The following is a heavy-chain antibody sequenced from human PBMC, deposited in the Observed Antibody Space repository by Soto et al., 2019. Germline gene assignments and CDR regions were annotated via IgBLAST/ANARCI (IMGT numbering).Heavy chain of an antibody. J-gene: IGHJ4*02. CDR3: ARFPRYGLQVFDI. CDR2: ISSSGPTI. Sequence: LRLSCAASGFTFSTYEMNWVRQAPGKGLEWLSSISSSGPTIFYADSVKGRFTISRDNAKNSLFLQMNSLRAEDTAVYFCARFPRYGLQVFDIWGQGTLVTVSS. D-gene: IGHD5-12*01. CDR1: GFTFSTYE. V-gene: IGHV3-48*03.